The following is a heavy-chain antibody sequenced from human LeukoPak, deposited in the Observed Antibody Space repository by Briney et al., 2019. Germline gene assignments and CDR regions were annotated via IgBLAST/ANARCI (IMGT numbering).Heavy chain of an antibody. V-gene: IGHV3-21*01. CDR1: GFTFSSYS. CDR2: ISSSSSYI. J-gene: IGHJ4*02. D-gene: IGHD3-22*01. Sequence: GGSLRLSCAASGFTFSSYSMNWVRQAPGEGLEWVSSISSSSSYIYYADSVKGRFTISRDNAKNSLYLQMNSLRAEDTAVYYCARDSGGYYDSSGYYDYWGQGTLVTVSS. CDR3: ARDSGGYYDSSGYYDY.